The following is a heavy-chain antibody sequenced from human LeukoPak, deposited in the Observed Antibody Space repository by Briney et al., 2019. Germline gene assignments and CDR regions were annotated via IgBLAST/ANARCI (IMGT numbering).Heavy chain of an antibody. CDR1: GFTFSSYA. V-gene: IGHV3-23*01. Sequence: GGSLRLSCAASGFTFSSYAMNWVRQAPGKGLEWVAGISSGDRTFHAESVKGRFAISRDKSKDTLYLQMNSLRAEGTAVYYCAKDATASPYFHWFDNWGQGTQVIVSS. CDR3: AKDATASPYFHWFDN. J-gene: IGHJ4*02. D-gene: IGHD3-9*01. CDR2: ISSGDRT.